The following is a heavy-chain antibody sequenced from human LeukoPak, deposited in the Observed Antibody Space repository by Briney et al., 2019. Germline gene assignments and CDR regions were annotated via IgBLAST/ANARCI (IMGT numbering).Heavy chain of an antibody. D-gene: IGHD2-21*01. Sequence: TGGSLRLSCAASGFTFSDYYMSWIRQAPGKGLEWVSYISGSGNTLYYADSVKGRFTISRDNAKNSLYLQMNSLKAEDTAVYYCAGVPMYCGGDCPPKSGGQGTLVTVSS. CDR2: ISGSGNTL. V-gene: IGHV3-11*04. J-gene: IGHJ4*02. CDR1: GFTFSDYY. CDR3: AGVPMYCGGDCPPKS.